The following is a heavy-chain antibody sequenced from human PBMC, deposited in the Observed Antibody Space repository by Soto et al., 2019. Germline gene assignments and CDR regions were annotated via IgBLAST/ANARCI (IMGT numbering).Heavy chain of an antibody. Sequence: QVQLVQSGTEVKKPGASVKVSCKASGYTFTSHDINWVRQATGQGLEWMGWMNPNSGNTGYAQKFQGRVTMTVNTSISTAYMELSSLRSEDTAVYYCARWDYGVYARFDYWGQGTLVTVSS. CDR1: GYTFTSHD. CDR3: ARWDYGVYARFDY. V-gene: IGHV1-8*01. J-gene: IGHJ4*02. CDR2: MNPNSGNT. D-gene: IGHD4-17*01.